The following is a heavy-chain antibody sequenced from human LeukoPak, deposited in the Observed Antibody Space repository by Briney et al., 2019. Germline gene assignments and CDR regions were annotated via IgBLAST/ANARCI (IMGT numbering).Heavy chain of an antibody. Sequence: PGGSLRLSCAASGFTFSSYWMSWVRQAPGKGLEWVANIKQDGSGKYYVDSVKGRFTISRDNAKNSLYLQMNSLRAEDTAVYYCARDSSYYSLPADYWGQGTLVIVSS. CDR2: IKQDGSGK. D-gene: IGHD3-22*01. V-gene: IGHV3-7*01. CDR1: GFTFSSYW. J-gene: IGHJ4*02. CDR3: ARDSSYYSLPADY.